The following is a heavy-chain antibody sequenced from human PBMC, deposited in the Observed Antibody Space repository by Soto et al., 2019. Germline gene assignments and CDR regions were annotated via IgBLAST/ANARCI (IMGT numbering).Heavy chain of an antibody. Sequence: QVQLVQSGAEVKKPGASVKVSCKASGYTFTSYGISWVRQAPGQGLEWMGWISAYNVNTNYAQKLQGRVTMTTDTSTRTADMALRSLRSDDTAVYYCARDVLYSNYDYYYYGMAVWGQGTTVTVSS. CDR2: ISAYNVNT. CDR3: ARDVLYSNYDYYYYGMAV. CDR1: GYTFTSYG. J-gene: IGHJ6*02. V-gene: IGHV1-18*01. D-gene: IGHD4-4*01.